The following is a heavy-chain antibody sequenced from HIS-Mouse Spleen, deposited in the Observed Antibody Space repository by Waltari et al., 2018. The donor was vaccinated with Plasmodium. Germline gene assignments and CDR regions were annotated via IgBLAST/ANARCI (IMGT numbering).Heavy chain of an antibody. CDR3: ARHKKRGQLVRGYFDY. CDR1: GFSLSTSGMC. J-gene: IGHJ4*02. V-gene: IGHV2-70*15. CDR2: IDWDDDK. Sequence: QVTLRESGPALVKPTQTLTLTCTFSGFSLSTSGMCVRWLRQPPGKALEWLARIDWDDDKYYSPSLKTRLTISKDTSKNQVVLTMTNMDPVDTATYYCARHKKRGQLVRGYFDYWGQGTLVTVSS. D-gene: IGHD6-6*01.